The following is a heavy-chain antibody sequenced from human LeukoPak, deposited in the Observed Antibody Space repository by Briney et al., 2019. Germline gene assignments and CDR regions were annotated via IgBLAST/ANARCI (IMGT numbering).Heavy chain of an antibody. CDR1: GYTFTSYA. CDR2: INAGNGNT. CDR3: ARSPYSYGTVDI. Sequence: GASVKVSCKASGYTFTSYAMHWVRQAPGQRLEWMGWINAGNGNTKYSQKFQGRVTITRDTSASTAYTELSSLRSEDTAVYYCARSPYSYGTVDIWGQGTMVTVSS. J-gene: IGHJ3*02. D-gene: IGHD5-18*01. V-gene: IGHV1-3*01.